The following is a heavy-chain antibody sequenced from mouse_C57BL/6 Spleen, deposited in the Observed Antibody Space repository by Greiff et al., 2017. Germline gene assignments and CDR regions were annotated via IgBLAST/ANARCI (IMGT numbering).Heavy chain of an antibody. J-gene: IGHJ4*01. V-gene: IGHV1-54*01. Sequence: VQLQQSGAELVRPGTSVKVSCKASGYAFTNYLIEWVKQRPGQGLEWIGVINPGSGGTNYNEKFKGKATLTADKSSSTAYMQLSSLTSEDSAVYFCARAGYAMDYWRQGTSVTVSS. CDR1: GYAFTNYL. CDR2: INPGSGGT. CDR3: ARAGYAMDY.